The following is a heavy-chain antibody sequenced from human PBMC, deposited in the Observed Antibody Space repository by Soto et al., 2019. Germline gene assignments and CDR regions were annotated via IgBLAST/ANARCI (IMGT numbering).Heavy chain of an antibody. CDR2: IDPSDSYT. CDR1: GYSFSNYW. J-gene: IGHJ4*02. CDR3: ARHACSESGTSHLSY. V-gene: IGHV5-10-1*01. Sequence: PGESLKISCKGSGYSFSNYWISWVRQMPGKGLEWMGKIDPSDSYTNYSPSFQGHVTISADKSMSTAHLQWSGLRASDTAMYYCARHACSESGTSHLSYWGQGTLVTVPS. D-gene: IGHD3-10*01.